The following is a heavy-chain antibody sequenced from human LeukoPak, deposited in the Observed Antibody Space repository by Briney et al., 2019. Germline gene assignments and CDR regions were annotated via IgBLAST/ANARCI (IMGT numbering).Heavy chain of an antibody. CDR3: ARVSSSYSGAFDI. Sequence: ASVKVSCKASGYTFTNYGISWVRQAPGQGLEWMGWISPYNGYTNYAQKVQGRVTMTTDTSTSTAYMEVRSLRSDDTAVYYCARVSSSYSGAFDIWGQGTMVTVSS. CDR2: ISPYNGYT. J-gene: IGHJ3*02. D-gene: IGHD1-26*01. V-gene: IGHV1-18*01. CDR1: GYTFTNYG.